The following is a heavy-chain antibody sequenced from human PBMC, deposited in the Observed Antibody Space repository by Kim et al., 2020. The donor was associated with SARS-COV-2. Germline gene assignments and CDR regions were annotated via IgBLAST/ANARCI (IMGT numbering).Heavy chain of an antibody. CDR3: LKRRAAAGTIDYYYYGMDV. CDR2: ISSNGGST. D-gene: IGHD6-13*01. CDR1: GFTFSSYA. V-gene: IGHV3-64D*06. J-gene: IGHJ6*01. Sequence: GGSLRLSCSASGFTFSSYAMHWVRQAPGKGLEYVSAISSNGGSTYYADSVKGRFTISRDNSTNTLYLQMSSLRAEDTAVYYCLKRRAAAGTIDYYYYGMDVWGQGTTVNVSS.